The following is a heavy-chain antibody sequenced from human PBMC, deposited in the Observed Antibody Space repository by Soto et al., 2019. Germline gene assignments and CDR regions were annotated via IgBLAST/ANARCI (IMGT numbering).Heavy chain of an antibody. V-gene: IGHV4-34*02. J-gene: IGHJ3*02. CDR2: INHSRST. Sequence: QVQLQQWGAGLLKPSETLSLTCAVYGGSFSGYYWTWIRQPPGKGLEWIGEINHSRSTNYNPSLKSRVTISLDTSKNQLSLKLSSVTAADTAVYYCARSLTIFGVVNDAFDIWGQGTMVTVSS. CDR1: GGSFSGYY. D-gene: IGHD3-3*01. CDR3: ARSLTIFGVVNDAFDI.